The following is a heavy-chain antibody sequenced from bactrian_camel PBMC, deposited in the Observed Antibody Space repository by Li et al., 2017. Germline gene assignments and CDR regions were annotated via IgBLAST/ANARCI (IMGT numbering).Heavy chain of an antibody. CDR3: AAGRRQVVAGTGTSYCSLKEYDFNY. Sequence: QLVESGGRSAQAGESQTLSCAASGLVYPFWSMAWFRQAPGKEREGVARIDSRGTTEYLDSVKGRFTISKDNAKTTLNLQIDSAKPEDTATYFCAAGRRQVVAGTGTSYCSLKEYDFNYWGQGTQVTVS. J-gene: IGHJ4*01. V-gene: IGHV3S63*01. D-gene: IGHD6*01. CDR1: GLVYPFWS. CDR2: IDSRGTT.